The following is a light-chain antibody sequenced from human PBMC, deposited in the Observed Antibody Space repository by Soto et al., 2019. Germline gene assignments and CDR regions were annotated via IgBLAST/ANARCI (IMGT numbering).Light chain of an antibody. V-gene: IGKV1-9*01. CDR1: QGIAGS. J-gene: IGKJ4*01. CDR3: QQVKSYPRT. Sequence: DIQLTQSPSFLSASVGDRVTITCRASQGIAGSLAWYQHKPGKPPKLLIYAESTLQSGVPSRFSGSGSGTRGTLTIRRLQPQDFATYCCQQVKSYPRTFGGGT. CDR2: AES.